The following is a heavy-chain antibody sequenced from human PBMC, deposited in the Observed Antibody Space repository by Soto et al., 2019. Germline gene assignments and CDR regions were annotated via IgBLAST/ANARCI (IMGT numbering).Heavy chain of an antibody. D-gene: IGHD2-2*01. CDR1: GFTFSSYA. V-gene: IGHV3-23*01. CDR3: AKGRSTSRYGMDV. J-gene: IGHJ6*02. CDR2: ISANGGDT. Sequence: PGGSLRLSCAASGFTFSSYAMSWVRQAPGKGLEWVSGISANGGDTYYADSVKGRFTISRDNSKNTLYLQMNSLRAEDTAVYYCAKGRSTSRYGMDVWGQGTTVTVSS.